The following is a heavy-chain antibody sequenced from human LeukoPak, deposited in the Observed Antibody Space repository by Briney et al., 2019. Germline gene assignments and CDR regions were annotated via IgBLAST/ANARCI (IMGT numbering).Heavy chain of an antibody. CDR1: GGSFSGYY. CDR3: ARSVYDISSYYYGMDV. CDR2: INHSGST. J-gene: IGHJ6*02. D-gene: IGHD3-9*01. V-gene: IGHV4-34*01. Sequence: SETLSLTCAVYGGSFSGYYWSWIRQPPGKGLEWSGEINHSGSTNYNPSLKSRVTISVDTSKNQFSLKLSSVTAADTAVYYCARSVYDISSYYYGMDVWGQGTTVTVSS.